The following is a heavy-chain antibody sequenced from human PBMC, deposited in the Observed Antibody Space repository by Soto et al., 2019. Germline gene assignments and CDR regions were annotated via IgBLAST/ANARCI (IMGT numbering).Heavy chain of an antibody. V-gene: IGHV3-23*01. Sequence: PGGSLRLSCAASGFTFSSYAMSWVRQAPGKGLEWVSAISGSGGSTYYADSVKGRFTISRDNSKNTLYLQMNSLRAEDTAVYYCAKDHSMYYYGSGSYYSAPHFDYWGQGTLVTVSS. J-gene: IGHJ4*02. CDR1: GFTFSSYA. CDR2: ISGSGGST. CDR3: AKDHSMYYYGSGSYYSAPHFDY. D-gene: IGHD3-10*01.